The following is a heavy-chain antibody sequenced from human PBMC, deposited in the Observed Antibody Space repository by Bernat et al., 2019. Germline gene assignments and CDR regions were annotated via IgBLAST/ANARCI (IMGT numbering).Heavy chain of an antibody. Sequence: QVQLVQSGAEVKKPGSSVKVSCKASGGTFSSYAISWVRQAPGQGLEWMGGIIPIFGTANYAQKFQGRVTITADKSTSTAYMELSSLRSEDTAVYYCARDLGLGGYDILTGYNLPDYYYYGMDVWGQGTTVTVSS. V-gene: IGHV1-69*06. J-gene: IGHJ6*02. CDR1: GGTFSSYA. D-gene: IGHD3-9*01. CDR3: ARDLGLGGYDILTGYNLPDYYYYGMDV. CDR2: IIPIFGTA.